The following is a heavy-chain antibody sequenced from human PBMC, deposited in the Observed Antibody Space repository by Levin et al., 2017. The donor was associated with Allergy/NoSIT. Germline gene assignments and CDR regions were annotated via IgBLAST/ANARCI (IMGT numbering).Heavy chain of an antibody. D-gene: IGHD4-17*01. CDR3: AKVLPSDYGDSYDY. V-gene: IGHV3-23*01. CDR2: ISARDDST. J-gene: IGHJ4*02. CDR1: GFTFSNYA. Sequence: GESLKISCAASGFTFSNYAMSWVRQAPGKGLEWVSAISARDDSTYYADSVKGRFTVSRDNSKNTLYLQMNSLRAEDTAVYYCAKVLPSDYGDSYDYWGQGTLVTVSS.